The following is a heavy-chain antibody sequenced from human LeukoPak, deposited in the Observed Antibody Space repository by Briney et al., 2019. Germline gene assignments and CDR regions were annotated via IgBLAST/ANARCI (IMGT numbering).Heavy chain of an antibody. CDR3: ARHWGQQALQH. CDR2: IIPILGIA. Sequence: SVKVSCKASGGTFSSYAISWVRQAPGQGLEWMGRIIPILGIANYAQKFQGRVTITADKSTSTAYMELSSLRSEDTAVYYCARHWGQQALQHWGQGTLVTVSS. CDR1: GGTFSSYA. J-gene: IGHJ1*01. V-gene: IGHV1-69*04. D-gene: IGHD3-16*01.